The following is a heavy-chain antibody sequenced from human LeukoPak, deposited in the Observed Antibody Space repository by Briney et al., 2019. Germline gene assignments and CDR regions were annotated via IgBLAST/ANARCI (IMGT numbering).Heavy chain of an antibody. CDR1: GGSISSSAYY. V-gene: IGHV4-39*07. CDR2: IHSSGST. Sequence: SETLSLTCTVSGGSISSSAYYWGWIRRPPGKGLEWIGSIHSSGSTNYNPSLKSRVTISVDTSKNQFSLKLTSMTAADTAVYYCARDSMVRGVITTRWFDPWGQGTLVTVSS. CDR3: ARDSMVRGVITTRWFDP. J-gene: IGHJ5*02. D-gene: IGHD3-10*01.